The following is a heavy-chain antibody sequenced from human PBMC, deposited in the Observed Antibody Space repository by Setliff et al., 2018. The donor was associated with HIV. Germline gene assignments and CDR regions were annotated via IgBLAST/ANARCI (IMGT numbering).Heavy chain of an antibody. V-gene: IGHV3-48*01. CDR1: GFTFSDYS. D-gene: IGHD5-12*01. CDR3: ARGIYTGYDHFDY. Sequence: LRLSCAASGFTFSDYSMSWVRQAPGKGLEWVSYISSSSSTIYYADSVKGRFTISRDNAKNSLYLQMNSLRAEDTAVYYCARGIYTGYDHFDYWGQGTLVTVSS. CDR2: ISSSSSTI. J-gene: IGHJ4*02.